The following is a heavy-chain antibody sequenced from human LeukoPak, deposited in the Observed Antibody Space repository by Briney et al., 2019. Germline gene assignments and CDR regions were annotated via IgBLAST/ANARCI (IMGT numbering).Heavy chain of an antibody. V-gene: IGHV1-46*01. J-gene: IGHJ4*02. CDR3: ARYSGSYHTYFDS. CDR1: GYTFSSYY. D-gene: IGHD1-26*01. CDR2: INAGGGIT. Sequence: AAVKVSCKASGYTFSSYYIHWVRQAPGQGLEWMGIINAGGGITTSAQKFEGRVTMTRDTSTSTVDMKLSRLRSEDTAVYYCARYSGSYHTYFDSWGQGTLVTVS.